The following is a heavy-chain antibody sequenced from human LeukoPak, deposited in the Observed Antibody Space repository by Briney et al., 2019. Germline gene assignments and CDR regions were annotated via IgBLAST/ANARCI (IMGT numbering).Heavy chain of an antibody. CDR3: AKTPRVYSHYYMDV. J-gene: IGHJ6*03. CDR1: GFTFSSYA. CDR2: ISGSGGST. Sequence: PGGSLRLSCAASGFTFSSYAMSWVRQAPGKGLEWVSSISGSGGSTFYADSVEGRFTISRDNSKNTLYLQMNSLRAEDTAVYYCAKTPRVYSHYYMDVWGKGTTVSVSS. V-gene: IGHV3-23*01.